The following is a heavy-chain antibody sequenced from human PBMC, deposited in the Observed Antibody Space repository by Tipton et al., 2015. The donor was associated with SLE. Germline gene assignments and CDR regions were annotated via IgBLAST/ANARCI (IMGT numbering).Heavy chain of an antibody. CDR3: ARDSSGYSIFFDY. V-gene: IGHV4-39*07. D-gene: IGHD3-22*01. CDR2: IYYSGST. J-gene: IGHJ4*02. CDR1: GGSIRSSSYY. Sequence: LTCTVSGGSIRSSSYYWGWIRQPPGKGLEWIGSIYYSGSTYYNPSLKSRVTISVDMSKNQFSLKLSSVPAADTAVYYCARDSSGYSIFFDYWGQGTLVTVSS.